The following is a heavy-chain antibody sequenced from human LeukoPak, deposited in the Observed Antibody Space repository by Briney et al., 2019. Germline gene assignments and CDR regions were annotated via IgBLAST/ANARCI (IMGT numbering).Heavy chain of an antibody. J-gene: IGHJ5*02. V-gene: IGHV3-23*01. CDR2: ISGSGGST. CDR1: GFIFSSYA. CDR3: AKDRAPDSSGWYDWFDP. Sequence: GGSLRLSCAASGFIFSSYAMSWVRQAPGKGLEWVSAISGSGGSTYYADSVKGRFTISRDNSKNTLYLQMNSLRAEDTAVYYCAKDRAPDSSGWYDWFDPWGQGTLVTVA. D-gene: IGHD6-19*01.